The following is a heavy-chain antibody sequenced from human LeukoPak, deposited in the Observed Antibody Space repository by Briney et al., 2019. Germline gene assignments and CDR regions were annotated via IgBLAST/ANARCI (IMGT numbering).Heavy chain of an antibody. D-gene: IGHD2-2*01. CDR2: IKRDGSEK. V-gene: IGHV3-7*01. J-gene: IGHJ4*02. CDR1: GFTFSSYW. CDR3: ARGSLVPAAPGIKPFDY. Sequence: GGSLRLSCAASGFTFSSYWMSWVRQAPGKGLEWVANIKRDGSEKYYVDSVKGRFTISRDNAKNSLYPQMNSLRAEDTAVYYCARGSLVPAAPGIKPFDYWGQGTLVTVSS.